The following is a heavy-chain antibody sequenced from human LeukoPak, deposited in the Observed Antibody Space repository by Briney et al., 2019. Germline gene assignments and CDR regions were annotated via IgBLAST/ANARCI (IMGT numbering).Heavy chain of an antibody. CDR1: GYTFTSYY. CDR3: ARADYGHYFDY. D-gene: IGHD4-17*01. CDR2: INPTSGGT. Sequence: GASVKVSCKASGYTFTSYYMHWVRQAPGQGLEWMGWINPTSGGTTYAQKFQGSVTMTRDTSISTAYMELSRLTSDDTAVYYCARADYGHYFDYWGQGTLVTVSS. V-gene: IGHV1-2*02. J-gene: IGHJ4*02.